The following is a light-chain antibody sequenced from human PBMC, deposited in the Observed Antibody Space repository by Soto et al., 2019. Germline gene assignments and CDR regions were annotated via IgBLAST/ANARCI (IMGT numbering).Light chain of an antibody. CDR1: ESIRSY. Sequence: DIQMTQSPSSLSASVGDRVTIPCRASESIRSYLNWYQQKPGKAPKLLIYAASTLQSGIPSRFSGSGSGTYFIFTITSLQPEDFATYFCQQSYNSPPTFGRGTKVDIK. V-gene: IGKV1-39*01. CDR2: AAS. J-gene: IGKJ1*01. CDR3: QQSYNSPPT.